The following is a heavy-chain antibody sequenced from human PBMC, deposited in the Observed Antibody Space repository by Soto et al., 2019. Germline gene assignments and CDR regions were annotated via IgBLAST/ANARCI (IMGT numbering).Heavy chain of an antibody. V-gene: IGHV1-46*01. CDR1: GYTFTSYG. Sequence: GGSVKVSCKASGYTFTSYGISWVRQAPGQGLEWMGIINPSGGSTSYAQKFQGRVTMTRDTSTSTVYMELSSLRSEDTAVYYCASTYSSSSSNYYYGMDVWGQGTTVTVSS. D-gene: IGHD6-6*01. CDR3: ASTYSSSSSNYYYGMDV. CDR2: INPSGGST. J-gene: IGHJ6*02.